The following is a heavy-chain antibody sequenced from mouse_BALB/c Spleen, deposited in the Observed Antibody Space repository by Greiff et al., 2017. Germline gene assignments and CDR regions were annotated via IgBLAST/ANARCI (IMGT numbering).Heavy chain of an antibody. CDR1: GFAFSSYD. Sequence: EVQLVESGAGLVKPGGSLKLSCAASGFAFSSYDMSWVRQTPEKRLEWVAYISSGGGSTYYPDTVKGRFTIPRDSAKNTLYLQMSSLKSEDTAMYYCESQEGYYDGSSWAYWGQGTLVTVSA. CDR2: ISSGGGST. D-gene: IGHD1-1*01. J-gene: IGHJ3*01. CDR3: ESQEGYYDGSSWAY. V-gene: IGHV5-12-1*01.